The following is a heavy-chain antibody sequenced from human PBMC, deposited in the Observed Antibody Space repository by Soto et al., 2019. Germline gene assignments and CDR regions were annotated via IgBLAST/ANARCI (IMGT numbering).Heavy chain of an antibody. V-gene: IGHV3-21*01. J-gene: IGHJ4*02. D-gene: IGHD6-6*01. CDR2: ISSSSSYI. CDR3: ARGYSSSSSYYFDY. Sequence: EVQLVESGGGLVQPGGSLRLSCAASGFTFSSYSMNWVRQAPGKGLEWVASISSSSSYIYYTDSVKGRFTISRDNAKNSLYLQMNSLRAEDTAVYYCARGYSSSSSYYFDYWGQGTLVTVSS. CDR1: GFTFSSYS.